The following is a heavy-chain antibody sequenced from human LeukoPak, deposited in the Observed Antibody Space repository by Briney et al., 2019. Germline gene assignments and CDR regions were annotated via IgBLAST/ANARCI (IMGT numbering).Heavy chain of an antibody. J-gene: IGHJ4*02. CDR1: GYTFTGYY. CDR3: ARDYGLITMVRGVYYPDY. CDR2: INPNSGGT. V-gene: IGHV1-2*02. Sequence: PWASVKVSCKASGYTFTGYYMHWVRQAPGQGLEWMGWINPNSGGTNYAQKFQGRVTMTRDTSISTAYMELSRLRSDDTAVYYCARDYGLITMVRGVYYPDYWGQGTLVTVSS. D-gene: IGHD3-10*01.